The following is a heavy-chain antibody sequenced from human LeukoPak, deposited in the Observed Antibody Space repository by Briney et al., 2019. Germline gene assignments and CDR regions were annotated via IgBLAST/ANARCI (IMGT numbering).Heavy chain of an antibody. J-gene: IGHJ4*02. V-gene: IGHV4-4*07. Sequence: PSETLSLTCTVSGGSISSYYWSWIRQPAGKGLEWIGRIHTSGSTNYSPSLKGRVTMSVDTSKNQFSLKLSSVTAADTAVYYCARDRYYYDSSARYFDYWGQGTLVTVSS. CDR2: IHTSGST. CDR3: ARDRYYYDSSARYFDY. CDR1: GGSISSYY. D-gene: IGHD3-22*01.